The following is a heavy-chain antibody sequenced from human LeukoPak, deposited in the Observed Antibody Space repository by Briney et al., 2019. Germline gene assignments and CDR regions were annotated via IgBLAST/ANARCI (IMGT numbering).Heavy chain of an antibody. D-gene: IGHD3-9*01. CDR3: ARDYFGMSDY. Sequence: PGGSLRLSCAASGFTFSSYEMNWVHQAPGKGLEWVSYISSSGSTIYYADSVKGRFTISRDNAKNSLYLQMNSLRAEDTAVYYCARDYFGMSDYWGQGTLVTVSS. CDR2: ISSSGSTI. CDR1: GFTFSSYE. V-gene: IGHV3-48*03. J-gene: IGHJ4*02.